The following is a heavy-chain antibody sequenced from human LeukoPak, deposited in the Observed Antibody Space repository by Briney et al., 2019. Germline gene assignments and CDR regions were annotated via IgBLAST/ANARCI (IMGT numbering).Heavy chain of an antibody. Sequence: ASVKVSCKASGYTFTSYDINWVRQATGQGLEWMGWMNPNSGNTGYAQKFQGRVTITRNTSISTAYMELSSLRSEDTAVYYCARGVLRFLEWSPNWFDPWGQGTLVTVSS. CDR3: ARGVLRFLEWSPNWFDP. J-gene: IGHJ5*02. D-gene: IGHD3-3*01. V-gene: IGHV1-8*03. CDR2: MNPNSGNT. CDR1: GYTFTSYD.